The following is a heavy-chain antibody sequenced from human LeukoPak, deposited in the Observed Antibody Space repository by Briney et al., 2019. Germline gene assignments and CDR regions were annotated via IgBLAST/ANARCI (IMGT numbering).Heavy chain of an antibody. Sequence: SETLSLTCTVSGGSISSYYWSWIRQPPGKGLEWIGYIYYSGSTNYNPSLKSRVTISVDTSKNQFSLKLSSVTAADTAVYYCARGALRFGEYIPGYYYYYMDVWGKGTTVTVSS. J-gene: IGHJ6*03. D-gene: IGHD3-10*01. CDR1: GGSISSYY. CDR3: ARGALRFGEYIPGYYYYYMDV. V-gene: IGHV4-59*01. CDR2: IYYSGST.